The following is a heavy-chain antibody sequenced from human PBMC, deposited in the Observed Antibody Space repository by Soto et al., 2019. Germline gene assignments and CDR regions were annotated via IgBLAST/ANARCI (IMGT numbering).Heavy chain of an antibody. CDR2: ISSSSSTI. Sequence: GGSLRLSCAASGFTFSSYSMNWVRQAPGKGLEWVSYISSSSSTIYYADSVKGRFTISRDNAKNSLYLQMNSLRAEDTAVYYCAIFQLFGHIVDAFYICGQATMVIVSS. D-gene: IGHD2-21*01. V-gene: IGHV3-48*01. CDR1: GFTFSSYS. CDR3: AIFQLFGHIVDAFYI. J-gene: IGHJ3*02.